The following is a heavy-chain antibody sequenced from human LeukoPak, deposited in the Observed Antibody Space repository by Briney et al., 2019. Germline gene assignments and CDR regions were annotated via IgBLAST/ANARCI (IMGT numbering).Heavy chain of an antibody. CDR2: IIPIFGTA. J-gene: IGHJ5*02. V-gene: IGHV1-69*06. D-gene: IGHD2-2*01. CDR3: ARVFGVVPAARFDP. Sequence: SVKVSCKASGGTFSSYAISWVRQAPGQGLEWMGGIIPIFGTANYAQKFQGRVTITADKSTSTAYMEMCSLRFEDTAVYYCARVFGVVPAARFDPWGQGTLVTV. CDR1: GGTFSSYA.